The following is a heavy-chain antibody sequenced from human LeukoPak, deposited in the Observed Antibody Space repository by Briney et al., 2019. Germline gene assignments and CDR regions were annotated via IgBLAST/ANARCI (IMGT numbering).Heavy chain of an antibody. V-gene: IGHV4-30-4*01. CDR2: LHYSGYT. CDR1: GGSSRSGDYF. CDR3: ARENNDYGGKKAFDY. D-gene: IGHD4-23*01. J-gene: IGHJ4*02. Sequence: PSGALSLTCAVSGGSSRSGDYFWSWIRQPPGKGLEWIGRLHYSGYTSYNPSLKSRVSISVDTSKNQFSLKLSSVTAADTAVYYCARENNDYGGKKAFDYWGQGTLVTVS.